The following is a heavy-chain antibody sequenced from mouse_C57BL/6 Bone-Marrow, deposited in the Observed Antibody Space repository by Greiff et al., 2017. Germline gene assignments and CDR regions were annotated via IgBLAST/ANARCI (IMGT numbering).Heavy chain of an antibody. CDR2: IYPSDSET. J-gene: IGHJ2*01. V-gene: IGHV1-61*01. CDR1: GYTFTSYW. CDR3: ARGDYGSSGYYFDY. Sequence: QVQLQQPGAELVRPGSSVKLSCKASGYTFTSYWMDWVKQRPGQGLEWIGNIYPSDSETHYNQQFKDKATLTVDKSSSTAYMQLSSLTSEDSAVYYCARGDYGSSGYYFDYWGQGTTLTVSS. D-gene: IGHD1-1*01.